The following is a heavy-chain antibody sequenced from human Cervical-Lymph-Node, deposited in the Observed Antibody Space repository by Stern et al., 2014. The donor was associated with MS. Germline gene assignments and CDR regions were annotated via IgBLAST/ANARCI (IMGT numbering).Heavy chain of an antibody. Sequence: VQLVESGGGLIQPGGSLRLSCAASGFTVSSNYMSWVRQAPGKGLEWVSGIYSGGRTNIADSVKGRVTISRDNSKNTLYLQMNSLRAEDTAVYYCASSYSTAWYALGYWGQGTLVTVSS. CDR3: ASSYSTAWYALGY. D-gene: IGHD6-19*01. J-gene: IGHJ4*02. CDR2: IYSGGRT. V-gene: IGHV3-53*01. CDR1: GFTVSSNY.